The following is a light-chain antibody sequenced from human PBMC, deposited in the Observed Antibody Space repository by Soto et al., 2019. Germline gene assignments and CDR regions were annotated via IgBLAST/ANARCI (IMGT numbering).Light chain of an antibody. CDR1: SSDVGFSNY. J-gene: IGLJ1*01. CDR2: DVS. Sequence: QSVLTQPASVSGSPGQSITISCTGTSSDVGFSNYVFWYQQHPGKAPKLIISDVSNRPSGVSNRFSGSKSGNTASLTISGLQAEDEADYYCSSYTSSSTDVFGTGTNVTVL. V-gene: IGLV2-14*01. CDR3: SSYTSSSTDV.